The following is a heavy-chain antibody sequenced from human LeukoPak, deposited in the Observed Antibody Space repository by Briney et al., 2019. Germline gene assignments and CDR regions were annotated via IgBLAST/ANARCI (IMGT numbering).Heavy chain of an antibody. V-gene: IGHV3-30*18. J-gene: IGHJ6*02. D-gene: IGHD6-13*01. CDR1: GFTFSSYG. CDR3: AKDRGSSQALYYYYGMDV. Sequence: GGSLRLSCAASGFTFSSYGMHWVRQAPGKGLEWVAVISYDGSNKYYADSVKGRLTISRDNSKNTLYLQMNSLRAEDTAVYYCAKDRGSSQALYYYYGMDVWGQGTTVTVSS. CDR2: ISYDGSNK.